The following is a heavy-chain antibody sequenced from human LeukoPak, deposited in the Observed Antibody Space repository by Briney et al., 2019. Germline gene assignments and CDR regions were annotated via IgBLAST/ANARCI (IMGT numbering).Heavy chain of an antibody. D-gene: IGHD1-26*01. CDR2: ISGSGGST. Sequence: GGSLRLSCAASGLTFSSYAMSWVRQAPGKGLEWVSAISGSGGSTYYADSVKGRFTISRDNSKNTLYLQMNSLRAEDTAVYYCAKNFIRGYSFDYWGQGTLVTVSS. CDR1: GLTFSSYA. V-gene: IGHV3-23*01. J-gene: IGHJ4*02. CDR3: AKNFIRGYSFDY.